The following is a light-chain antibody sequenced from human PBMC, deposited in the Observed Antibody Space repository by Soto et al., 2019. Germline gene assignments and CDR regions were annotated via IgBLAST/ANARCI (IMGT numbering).Light chain of an antibody. CDR3: CLYASSSTLGVV. J-gene: IGLJ2*01. CDR1: SSDVGSYNL. V-gene: IGLV2-23*01. Sequence: QSALTQPASVCGSPRQSITISCTRTSSDVGSYNLVSWYQQNPGKAPKLMIYESSKRPSGVSNRFSGSKSSNTASLTISGRQAEDEADYYCCLYASSSTLGVVFGGGTKVTVL. CDR2: ESS.